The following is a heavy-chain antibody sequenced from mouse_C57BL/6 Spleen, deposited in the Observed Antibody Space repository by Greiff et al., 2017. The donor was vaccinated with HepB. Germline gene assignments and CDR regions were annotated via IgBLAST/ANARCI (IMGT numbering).Heavy chain of an antibody. D-gene: IGHD1-1*01. CDR3: ARGRVYAMDY. J-gene: IGHJ4*01. Sequence: EVQGVESGGGLVKPGGSLKLSCAASGFTFSDYGMHWVRQAPEKGLEGVAYISSGSSTIYYADTVKGRFTISRDNAKNNLFLQMTSLRSEDTAMYYCARGRVYAMDYWGQGTSVTVSS. CDR2: ISSGSSTI. CDR1: GFTFSDYG. V-gene: IGHV5-17*01.